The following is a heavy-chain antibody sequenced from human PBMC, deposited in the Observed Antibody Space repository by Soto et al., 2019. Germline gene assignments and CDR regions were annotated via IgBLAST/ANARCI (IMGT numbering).Heavy chain of an antibody. D-gene: IGHD6-13*01. CDR2: FDPEDGET. Sequence: ASVEVSCKVSGYTLTELAMHWVREAPGKGLEWMGGFDPEDGETIYAQKFQGRVTMTEDTSTDTAYMELSSLRSEDTAVYYCATDLGSSSWYSDPWGQGTLVTVSS. V-gene: IGHV1-24*01. CDR3: ATDLGSSSWYSDP. CDR1: GYTLTELA. J-gene: IGHJ5*02.